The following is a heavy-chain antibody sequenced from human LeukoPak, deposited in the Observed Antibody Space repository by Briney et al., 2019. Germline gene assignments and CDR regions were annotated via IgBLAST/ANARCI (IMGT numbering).Heavy chain of an antibody. V-gene: IGHV4-39*07. CDR3: ARGGKATVVTM. CDR2: IYYSGST. J-gene: IGHJ4*02. CDR1: GGSIGSSSYY. D-gene: IGHD4-23*01. Sequence: SETLSLTCTVSGGSIGSSSYYWGWIRQPPGKGLEWIGSIYYSGSTYYNPSLKSRVSMSVDTSKNQFSVKLTSVTAADTAVYYCARGGKATVVTMWGQGILVTVSS.